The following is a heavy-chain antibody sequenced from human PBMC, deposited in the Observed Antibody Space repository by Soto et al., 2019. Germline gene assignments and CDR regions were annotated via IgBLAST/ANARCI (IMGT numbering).Heavy chain of an antibody. CDR1: GFTFSSYE. J-gene: IGHJ4*02. CDR3: ARDRDYYDSSGYCDY. Sequence: LRLSCAASGFTFSSYEMNWVRQAPGKGLEWVSYISSSGSTIYYAESVKGRFTISRDNAKNSLYLQMNSLRAEDTAVYYCARDRDYYDSSGYCDYWGQGTPVTVS. D-gene: IGHD3-22*01. V-gene: IGHV3-48*03. CDR2: ISSSGSTI.